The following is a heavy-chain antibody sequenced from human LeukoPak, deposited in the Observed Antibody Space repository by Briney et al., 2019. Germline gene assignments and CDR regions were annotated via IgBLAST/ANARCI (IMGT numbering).Heavy chain of an antibody. V-gene: IGHV5-51*01. D-gene: IGHD4-17*01. J-gene: IGHJ4*02. CDR1: GYSFTTYW. CDR3: ARSYGDYGRFEY. Sequence: GESLKISCKAFGYSFTTYWIAWVRQMPGKGLEWMGIIYPGDSDTRYSPSFQGQVTISADKSITTAYLQWSSLKASDTAIYYCARSYGDYGRFEYWGQGTLVTVSS. CDR2: IYPGDSDT.